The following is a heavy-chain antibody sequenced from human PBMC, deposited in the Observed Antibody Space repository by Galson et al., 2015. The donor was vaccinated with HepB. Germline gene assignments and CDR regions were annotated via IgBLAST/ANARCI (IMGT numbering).Heavy chain of an antibody. CDR3: AGVPRTMIVVNWAFDI. CDR1: GYTFTSYA. CDR2: INTNTGNP. J-gene: IGHJ3*02. Sequence: SVKVSCKASGYTFTSYAMNWVRQAPGQGLEWMGWINTNTGNPTYAQGFTGRFVFSLDTSVSTAYLQISSLKAEDTAVYYCAGVPRTMIVVNWAFDIWGQGTMVTVSS. D-gene: IGHD3-22*01. V-gene: IGHV7-4-1*02.